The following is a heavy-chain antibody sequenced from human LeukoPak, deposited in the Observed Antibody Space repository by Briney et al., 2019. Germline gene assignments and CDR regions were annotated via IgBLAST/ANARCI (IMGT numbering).Heavy chain of an antibody. CDR3: ARGRKYTNGYRVTELGSGYFDY. J-gene: IGHJ4*02. CDR2: INHSGSN. CDR1: GGSFSGYY. Sequence: SETLSLTCAVYGGSFSGYYWSWIRQPPGKGLEWIGEINHSGSNNYNPSLKSRVTISVDSSKNQFSLKLSSVTAADTAMYYCARGRKYTNGYRVTELGSGYFDYWGQGILVTVSS. D-gene: IGHD5-18*01. V-gene: IGHV4-34*01.